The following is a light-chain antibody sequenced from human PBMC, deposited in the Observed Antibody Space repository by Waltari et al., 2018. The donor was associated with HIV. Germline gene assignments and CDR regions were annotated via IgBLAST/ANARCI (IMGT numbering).Light chain of an antibody. CDR1: TASIGANF. V-gene: IGLV1-47*01. Sequence: SVLTPPPSASGTPGHQDTISCSGGTASIGANFVFWFQQFPGTAPKLLIYRVNRRPSGVPARFSGSKSGNSASLTISGLRSDDEAHYFCAVFDDTLGGGVFGGGTKLTVL. CDR3: AVFDDTLGGGV. CDR2: RVN. J-gene: IGLJ2*01.